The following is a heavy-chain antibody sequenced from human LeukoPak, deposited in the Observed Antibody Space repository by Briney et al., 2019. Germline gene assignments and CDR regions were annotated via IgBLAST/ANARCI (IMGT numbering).Heavy chain of an antibody. CDR1: GFPLSTYT. CDR2: LSSSSSYI. CDR3: ARDKANYYGSGSYLGFDY. D-gene: IGHD3-10*01. V-gene: IGHV3-21*01. J-gene: IGHJ4*02. Sequence: PGGSLRLSCAASGFPLSTYTMNWVRQAPGKGLEWVSSLSSSSSYIYYADSVKGRFTISRDNAKNSLYLQMNSLRAEDTAVYYCARDKANYYGSGSYLGFDYWGQGTLVTVSS.